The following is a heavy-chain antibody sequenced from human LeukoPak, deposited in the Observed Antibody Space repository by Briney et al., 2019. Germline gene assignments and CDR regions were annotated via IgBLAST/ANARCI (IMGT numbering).Heavy chain of an antibody. D-gene: IGHD5-12*01. CDR3: ARGGGYDRYFDY. V-gene: IGHV4-39*07. CDR1: GGSVSRNSDY. Sequence: PSETLSLTCTVSGGSVSRNSDYWGWIRQPPGKGLEWIGSIYYSGSTYYNPSLKSRVTISVDRSKNQFSLKLSSVTAADTAVYYCARGGGYDRYFDYWGQGTLVTVSS. CDR2: IYYSGST. J-gene: IGHJ4*02.